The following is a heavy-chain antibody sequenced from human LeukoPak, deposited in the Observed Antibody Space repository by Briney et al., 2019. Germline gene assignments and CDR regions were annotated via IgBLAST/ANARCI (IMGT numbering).Heavy chain of an antibody. CDR3: AELGITMIGGV. CDR1: GLTVDDYG. J-gene: IGHJ6*04. V-gene: IGHV3-20*04. Sequence: GGSLRLSCEAYGLTVDDYGMSWVRQAPGKGLDWVSAINWNGGRTDYADSVKGRFTISRDNAKNSLYLQMNSLRAEDTAVYYCAELGITMIGGVWGKGTTVTISS. CDR2: INWNGGRT. D-gene: IGHD3-10*02.